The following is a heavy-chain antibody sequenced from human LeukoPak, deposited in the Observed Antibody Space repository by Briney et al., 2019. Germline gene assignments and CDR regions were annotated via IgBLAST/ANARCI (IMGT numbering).Heavy chain of an antibody. D-gene: IGHD3-10*01. CDR2: MNPNTGNT. J-gene: IGHJ4*02. CDR1: GYTFTSYD. CDR3: ARKFLGSRGYYFDY. Sequence: ASVKVSCKASGYTFTSYDINWVRQATGQGLEWMGWMNPNTGNTGYAQKFQGRVTMTRDTSISTAYMELSSLRSDDTAVYYCARKFLGSRGYYFDYWGQGTLVTVSS. V-gene: IGHV1-8*01.